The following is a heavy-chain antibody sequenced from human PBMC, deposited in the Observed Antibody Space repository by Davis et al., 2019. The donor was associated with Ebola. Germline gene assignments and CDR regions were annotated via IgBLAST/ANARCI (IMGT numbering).Heavy chain of an antibody. Sequence: GGSLRLSCAASGFTFSSYGMHWVRQAPGKGLEWVAVISYDGSNKYYADSVKGRFTISRDNSKNTLYLQMNSLRAEDTAVYYCARAHYYYGSGSYYQGYYYYGMDVWGQGTTVTVSS. J-gene: IGHJ6*02. CDR3: ARAHYYYGSGSYYQGYYYYGMDV. CDR2: ISYDGSNK. V-gene: IGHV3-30*03. D-gene: IGHD3-10*01. CDR1: GFTFSSYG.